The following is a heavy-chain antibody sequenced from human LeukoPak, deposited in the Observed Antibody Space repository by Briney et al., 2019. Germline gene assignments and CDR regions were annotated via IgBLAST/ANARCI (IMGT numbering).Heavy chain of an antibody. J-gene: IGHJ6*02. D-gene: IGHD3-22*01. CDR2: MSYGGQNE. V-gene: IGHV3-30*03. CDR1: GLTFSGYD. CDR3: ARGQYLYYDSRDCIGVDV. Sequence: GGPLRLSCAASGLTFSGYDMHWVRQVPGKGPEWVAVMSYGGQNERYADSVKGRFTISRDNAKNSLYLQMNSLRAEDTAVYYCARGQYLYYDSRDCIGVDVWGQGTTVTVSS.